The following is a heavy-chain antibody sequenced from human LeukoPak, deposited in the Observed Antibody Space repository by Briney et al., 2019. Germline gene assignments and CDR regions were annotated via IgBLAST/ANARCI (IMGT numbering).Heavy chain of an antibody. CDR1: GFTFSTYS. V-gene: IGHV3-48*01. CDR2: ITSSRSTSTI. CDR3: ARDQDLVPQRGAAFDI. D-gene: IGHD3-10*01. Sequence: GGSLRLSCAASGFTFSTYSMNWVRQAPGKGLEWVSYITSSRSTSTIYYADSVKGRFTISGDNSKNTLYLQMNSLRAEDTAVYYCARDQDLVPQRGAAFDIWGQGTMVSVSS. J-gene: IGHJ3*02.